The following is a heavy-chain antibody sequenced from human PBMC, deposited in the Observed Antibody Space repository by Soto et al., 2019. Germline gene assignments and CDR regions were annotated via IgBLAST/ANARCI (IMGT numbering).Heavy chain of an antibody. D-gene: IGHD6-6*01. CDR1: GGSISSGGYY. Sequence: PSETLSLTCTVSGGSISSGGYYWSWIRQHPGKGLEWIGYIYYSGSTYYNPSLKSRVTISVDTSKNQFSLKLSSVTAADTAVYYCARDRFPYSSSSRYFDYWGQGTLVTVSS. V-gene: IGHV4-31*03. CDR3: ARDRFPYSSSSRYFDY. J-gene: IGHJ4*02. CDR2: IYYSGST.